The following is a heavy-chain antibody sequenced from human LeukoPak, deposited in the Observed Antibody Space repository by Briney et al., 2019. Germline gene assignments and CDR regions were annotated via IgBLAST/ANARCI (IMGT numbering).Heavy chain of an antibody. D-gene: IGHD3-10*01. CDR2: IDHGGSS. V-gene: IGHV4-34*01. CDR1: GGSFSGYY. Sequence: ETLSLTCAVYGGSFSGYYWSWIRQPPGKGLEWIGEIDHGGSSNYNPSLKSRLTISVDTSKNQFSLKLTSVTAADTAVYYCARGDSSNYGSGNYYPPFDFWGQGTLVTVSS. CDR3: ARGDSSNYGSGNYYPPFDF. J-gene: IGHJ4*02.